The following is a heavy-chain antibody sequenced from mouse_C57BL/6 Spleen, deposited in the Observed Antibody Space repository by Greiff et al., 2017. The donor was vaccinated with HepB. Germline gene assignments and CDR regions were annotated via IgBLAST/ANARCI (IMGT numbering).Heavy chain of an antibody. D-gene: IGHD1-1*01. CDR2: IYPGSGST. V-gene: IGHV1-55*01. J-gene: IGHJ2*01. CDR1: GYTFTSYW. Sequence: VQLQQPGAELVKPGASVKMSCKASGYTFTSYWITWVKQRPGQGLEWIGDIYPGSGSTNYNEKFKSKATLTVDTSSSTAYMQLSSLTSEDSAVDYCARRSYYYGSSHYWGQGTTLTVSS. CDR3: ARRSYYYGSSHY.